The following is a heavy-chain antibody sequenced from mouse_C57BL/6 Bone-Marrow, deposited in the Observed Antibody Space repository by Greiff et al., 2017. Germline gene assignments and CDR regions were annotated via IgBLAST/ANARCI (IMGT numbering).Heavy chain of an antibody. V-gene: IGHV5-4*01. J-gene: IGHJ2*01. Sequence: EVHLVESGGGLVKPGGSLKLSCAASGFTFSSYAMSWVRQTPEKRLEWVATISDGGSYTYYPDNVKGRFTISRDNAKNNLYLQMSHLKSEDTAMYYCARVRLRRDFDYWGQGTTLTVAS. D-gene: IGHD2-4*01. CDR2: ISDGGSYT. CDR1: GFTFSSYA. CDR3: ARVRLRRDFDY.